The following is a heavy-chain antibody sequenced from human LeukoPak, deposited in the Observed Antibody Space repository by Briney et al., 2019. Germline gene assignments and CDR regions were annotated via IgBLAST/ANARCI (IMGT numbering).Heavy chain of an antibody. CDR1: GGSISSYY. CDR2: IYYSGST. Sequence: PSGTLSLTCAVSGGSISSYYWSWIRQPPGKGLEWIGYIYYSGSTNYNPSLKSRVTISVDTSKNQFSLKLSSVTAADTAVYYCAREDRYSSGWHHFDYWGQGTLVTVSS. D-gene: IGHD6-19*01. V-gene: IGHV4-59*01. CDR3: AREDRYSSGWHHFDY. J-gene: IGHJ4*02.